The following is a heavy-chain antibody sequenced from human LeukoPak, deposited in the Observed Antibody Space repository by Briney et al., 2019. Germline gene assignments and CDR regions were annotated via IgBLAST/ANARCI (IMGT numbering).Heavy chain of an antibody. V-gene: IGHV4-59*01. CDR1: GGSISSYY. CDR2: IYYSGST. Sequence: ETLSLTCTVSGGSISSYYWSWIRQPPGKGLEWIGYIYYSGSTNYNPSLKSRVTISVDTSKNQFSLKLSSVTAADTAVYYCARVFGDGYKSPFYYYYYGMDVWGQGTTVTVSS. J-gene: IGHJ6*02. CDR3: ARVFGDGYKSPFYYYYYGMDV. D-gene: IGHD5-24*01.